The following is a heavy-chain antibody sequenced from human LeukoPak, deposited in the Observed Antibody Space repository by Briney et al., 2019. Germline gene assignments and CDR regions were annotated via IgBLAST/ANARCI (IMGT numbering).Heavy chain of an antibody. CDR2: IYYSGST. V-gene: IGHV4-39*01. CDR1: GGSISSSSYY. Sequence: SETLSLTCTVSGGSISSSSYYWGWIRQPPGKGLERIGSIYYSGSTYYNPSLKSRVTISVDTSKNQFSLKLGSVTAADTAVYYCAKQIAVAGTGWFDPWGQGTLVTVSS. CDR3: AKQIAVAGTGWFDP. J-gene: IGHJ5*02. D-gene: IGHD6-19*01.